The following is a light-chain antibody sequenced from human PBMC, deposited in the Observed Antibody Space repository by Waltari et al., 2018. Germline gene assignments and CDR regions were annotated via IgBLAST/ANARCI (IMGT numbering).Light chain of an antibody. Sequence: QSARTHPRPGSGSPGQPVPIPCPGPISDFGVYVYFPGYQQHPGKAPKVMIYDVNKRPSGVPDRFSGSKSGNTASLTISGLQAEDEADYYCCSYAGSYTFWVFGGGTKLTVL. CDR1: ISDFGVYVY. CDR2: DVN. V-gene: IGLV2-11*01. CDR3: CSYAGSYTFWV. J-gene: IGLJ3*02.